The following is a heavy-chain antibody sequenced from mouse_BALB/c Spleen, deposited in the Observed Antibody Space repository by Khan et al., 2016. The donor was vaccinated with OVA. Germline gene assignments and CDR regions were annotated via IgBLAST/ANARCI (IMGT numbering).Heavy chain of an antibody. CDR1: GFTFSDYY. V-gene: IGHV5-4*02. CDR2: ISNGGSYT. D-gene: IGHD2-3*01. J-gene: IGHJ3*01. Sequence: EVGLVESGGGLVKPGGSLKLSCAASGFTFSDYYMYWVRQTPEKRLEWVATISNGGSYTYYPDSVKGRFTISRDDVKNNLYLQMSSLKSEDTALYYCARGFYADPFAYWGQRTLVTVSA. CDR3: ARGFYADPFAY.